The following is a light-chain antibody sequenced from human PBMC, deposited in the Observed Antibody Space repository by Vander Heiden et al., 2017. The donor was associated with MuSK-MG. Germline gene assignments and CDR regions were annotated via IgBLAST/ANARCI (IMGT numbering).Light chain of an antibody. V-gene: IGKV1-33*01. CDR1: QDISNY. CDR2: DAS. J-gene: IGKJ4*01. CDR3: QQYDNLPLT. Sequence: DIQMTQSPSSLSASVRDRVTITCQASQDISNYLNWYQQKPGKAPRLLIYDASNLETGVPSRFSGSGSGTDFTFTIDSLQPEDIATYYCQQYDNLPLTFGGGTKVEIK.